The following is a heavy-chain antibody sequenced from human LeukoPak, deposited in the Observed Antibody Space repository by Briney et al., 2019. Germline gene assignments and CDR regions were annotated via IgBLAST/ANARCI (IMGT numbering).Heavy chain of an antibody. V-gene: IGHV4-39*01. Sequence: SETLSLTWTVSGGSISSSSYYWGWIRQPPGKGLEWIGSIYYSGSTYYNPSLKSRITISVDTSKNQFSLKLSSVTAADTAVYYCARLTMVRGVYGMDVWGQGTTVTVSS. CDR3: ARLTMVRGVYGMDV. CDR1: GGSISSSSYY. J-gene: IGHJ6*02. D-gene: IGHD3-10*01. CDR2: IYYSGST.